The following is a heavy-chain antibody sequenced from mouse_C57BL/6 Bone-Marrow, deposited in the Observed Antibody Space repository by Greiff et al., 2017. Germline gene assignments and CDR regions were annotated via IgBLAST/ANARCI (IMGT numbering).Heavy chain of an antibody. CDR1: GYTFTSYG. Sequence: QVQLKESGAELARPGASVKLSCKASGYTFTSYGISWVKQRTGQGLEWIGEIYHRSGNTYYTEKFKGKATLTADKSSSTEYMELRSLTSEDSAFYFCSRDYYENAMDYWGQGTSVTVSS. CDR2: IYHRSGNT. CDR3: SRDYYENAMDY. V-gene: IGHV1-81*01. D-gene: IGHD1-1*01. J-gene: IGHJ4*01.